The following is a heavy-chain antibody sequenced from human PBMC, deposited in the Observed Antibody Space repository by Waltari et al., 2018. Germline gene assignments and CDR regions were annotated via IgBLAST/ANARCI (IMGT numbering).Heavy chain of an antibody. D-gene: IGHD3-3*01. CDR3: ARHHYDFWSGYFLDAFDI. Sequence: QVQLQESGPGLVKPSETLALTCAVSGYSISSGYYWGWIRQPPGSGLEWIGSTYQSVITYYNPSLKSRVTISVDTSKNQFSLKLSSVTAADTAVYYCARHHYDFWSGYFLDAFDIWGQGTMVTVSS. J-gene: IGHJ3*02. CDR1: GYSISSGYY. CDR2: TYQSVIT. V-gene: IGHV4-38-2*01.